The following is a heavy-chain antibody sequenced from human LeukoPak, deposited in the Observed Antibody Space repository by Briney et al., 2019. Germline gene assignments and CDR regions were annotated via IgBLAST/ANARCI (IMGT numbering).Heavy chain of an antibody. Sequence: ASVTVPCKASGYTFSGYYIHWVRQAPGQGLEWMGWISPSTGGTNYAQRFQGRVIITRDTSIDTAYMELRRLRSDDTAVYFCASPKYGDFYFDYWGQGTLVTVAS. D-gene: IGHD2-21*02. CDR3: ASPKYGDFYFDY. J-gene: IGHJ4*02. CDR1: GYTFSGYY. CDR2: ISPSTGGT. V-gene: IGHV1-2*02.